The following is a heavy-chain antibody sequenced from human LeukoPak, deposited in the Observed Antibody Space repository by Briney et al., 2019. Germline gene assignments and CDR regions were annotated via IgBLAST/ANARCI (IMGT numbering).Heavy chain of an antibody. CDR1: GYIFTNYW. CDR2: IYPRDSNT. Sequence: GESLKISCKGSGYIFTNYWIGWVRQVPGKGLEWMGIIYPRDSNTRYSPSFQGQVTDSADKSISTAYLQWSSLEASDTAIYYCARRQYSGYDFDFWGQGTLVTVSS. J-gene: IGHJ4*02. CDR3: ARRQYSGYDFDF. V-gene: IGHV5-51*01. D-gene: IGHD5-12*01.